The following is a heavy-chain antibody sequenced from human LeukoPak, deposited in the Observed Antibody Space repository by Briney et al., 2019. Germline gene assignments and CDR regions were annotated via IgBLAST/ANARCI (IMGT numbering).Heavy chain of an antibody. CDR1: GFTVSSNY. V-gene: IGHV3-66*02. CDR2: IYSGGST. Sequence: GGSLRLSCAASGFTVSSNYMSWVRQAPGKWLEWVSIIYSGGSTYYADSVKGRFTISRDNSKNTLYLQMNSLRAEDTAVYYCARDGDDSNRYYLGKIDYWGQGTLVTVSS. CDR3: ARDGDDSNRYYLGKIDY. J-gene: IGHJ4*02. D-gene: IGHD3-22*01.